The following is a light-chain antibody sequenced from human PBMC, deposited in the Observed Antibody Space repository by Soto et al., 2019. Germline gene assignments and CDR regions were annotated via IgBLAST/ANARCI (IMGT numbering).Light chain of an antibody. V-gene: IGLV2-23*02. J-gene: IGLJ1*01. CDR2: EVS. CDR1: SSDVGSYNL. Sequence: QSALTQPASVSGSPGQSITISCTGTSSDVGSYNLVSWYQQHPGKAPKLMIYEVSQRPSGLSYRFSGSKSGNTASLTISRLQAEDEADYYCCSYAGSSTPYVFGTGTKVTV. CDR3: CSYAGSSTPYV.